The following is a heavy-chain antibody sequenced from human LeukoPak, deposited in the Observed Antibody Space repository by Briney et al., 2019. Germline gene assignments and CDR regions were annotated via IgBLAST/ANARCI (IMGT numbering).Heavy chain of an antibody. Sequence: KPSETLSLTCAVSGGSISSSNWWSWVRQPPGKGLEWIGEIYHSGSTNYNPSLKSRVTISVDKSKNQFSLKLSSVTAADTAVEYCAENRYHDSSGGCCVFDIWAKGQWSPSLQ. V-gene: IGHV4-4*02. D-gene: IGHD3-22*01. CDR2: IYHSGST. CDR3: AENRYHDSSGGCCVFDI. J-gene: IGHJ3*02. CDR1: GGSISSSNW.